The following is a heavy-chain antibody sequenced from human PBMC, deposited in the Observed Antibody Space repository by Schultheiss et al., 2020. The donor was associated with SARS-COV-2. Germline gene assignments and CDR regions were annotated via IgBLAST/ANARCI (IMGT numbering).Heavy chain of an antibody. CDR3: ARLDYSSGYYYVGWFDP. D-gene: IGHD3-22*01. V-gene: IGHV4-59*06. Sequence: SETLSLTCTVSGGSISSYYWSWIRQHPGKGLEWIGYIYYSGSTYYNPSLESRVTISVDTSKNQFSLKLSSVTAADTAVYYCARLDYSSGYYYVGWFDPWGQGTLVTVSS. CDR2: IYYSGST. J-gene: IGHJ5*02. CDR1: GGSISSYY.